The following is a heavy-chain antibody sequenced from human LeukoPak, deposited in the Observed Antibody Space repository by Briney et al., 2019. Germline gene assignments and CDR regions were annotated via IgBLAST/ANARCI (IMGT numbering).Heavy chain of an antibody. Sequence: GSLRLSCAASGFTFSSYSMSWVRQAPGRGLEWVSSISGGGHHTYYADSVKGRLTISRDNSKSSLFLHMSSLTVEDSGVYYCAKGISADGYNFERGADYWGQGTLVIVSS. CDR2: ISGGGHHT. CDR3: AKGISADGYNFERGADY. J-gene: IGHJ4*02. V-gene: IGHV3-23*01. CDR1: GFTFSSYS. D-gene: IGHD5-24*01.